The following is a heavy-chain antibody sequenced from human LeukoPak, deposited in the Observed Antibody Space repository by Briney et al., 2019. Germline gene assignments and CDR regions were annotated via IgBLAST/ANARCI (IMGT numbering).Heavy chain of an antibody. J-gene: IGHJ5*02. D-gene: IGHD6-19*01. Sequence: SETLSLTCTVPGGSISSYYWSWIRQPAGKGLEWIGRAHASGGTNYNPSLKSRVTMSIDTSKNQFSLKLTSVSAADTAQYFCARELGVARTVNHRFDPWGQGTLVTVSS. CDR3: ARELGVARTVNHRFDP. CDR1: GGSISSYY. CDR2: AHASGGT. V-gene: IGHV4-4*07.